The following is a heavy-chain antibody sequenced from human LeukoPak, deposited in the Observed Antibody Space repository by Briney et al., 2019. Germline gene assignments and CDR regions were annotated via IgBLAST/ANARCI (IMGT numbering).Heavy chain of an antibody. CDR2: FNPYSGAS. J-gene: IGHJ6*02. V-gene: IGHV1-2*02. CDR3: AKNGDYGYAMDV. D-gene: IGHD4-17*01. CDR1: GYTFTDYY. Sequence: GASVKVSCKASGYTFTDYYMHWVRQVPGPGLEWVGSFNPYSGASKYAQKLQGRVTMTGDTSISTAYLQLGRVIGDDTAVYYCAKNGDYGYAMDVWGQGTTVTVSS.